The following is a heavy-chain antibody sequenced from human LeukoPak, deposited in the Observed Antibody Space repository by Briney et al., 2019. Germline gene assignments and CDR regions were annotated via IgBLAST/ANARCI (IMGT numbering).Heavy chain of an antibody. CDR1: DRYISGSE. V-gene: IGHV4-59*08. CDR3: AWSTYSYGPFDL. CDR2: IYYSGST. D-gene: IGHD5-18*01. Sequence: SEALSLVSTVCDRYISGSEWSWNRQPPGMVQEWIGYIYYSGSTNYNPSLKSRVTISVDTSKKQFSLKLRSVTAADTAVFYCAWSTYSYGPFDLWGRGTLVTVSS. J-gene: IGHJ2*01.